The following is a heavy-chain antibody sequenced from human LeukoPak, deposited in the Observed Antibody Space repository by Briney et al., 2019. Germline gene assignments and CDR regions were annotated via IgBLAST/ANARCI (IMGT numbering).Heavy chain of an antibody. CDR3: ARVYFYFDL. D-gene: IGHD2/OR15-2a*01. Sequence: GGSLRLSCAASGFTVSSNYMSWVRQAPGKGLEWVSVIYTGGNTYYADSVKGRFTISRDNSKNTVYLQMNSLRVEDTAVYYCARVYFYFDLWGRGTLVTVSS. CDR1: GFTVSSNY. J-gene: IGHJ2*01. CDR2: IYTGGNT. V-gene: IGHV3-66*01.